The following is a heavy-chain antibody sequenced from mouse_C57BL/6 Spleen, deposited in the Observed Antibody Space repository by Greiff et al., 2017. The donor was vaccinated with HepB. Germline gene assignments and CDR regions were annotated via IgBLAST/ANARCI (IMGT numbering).Heavy chain of an antibody. CDR3: ARAGYYGSSGYYAMDY. D-gene: IGHD1-1*01. CDR1: GYAFSSSW. J-gene: IGHJ4*01. CDR2: IYPGDGDT. Sequence: QVQLQQSGPELVKPGASVKISCKASGYAFSSSWMNWVKQRPGKGLEWIGRIYPGDGDTNYNGKFKGKATLTADKSSSTAYMQLSSLTSEDSAVYFCARAGYYGSSGYYAMDYWGQGTSVTVSS. V-gene: IGHV1-82*01.